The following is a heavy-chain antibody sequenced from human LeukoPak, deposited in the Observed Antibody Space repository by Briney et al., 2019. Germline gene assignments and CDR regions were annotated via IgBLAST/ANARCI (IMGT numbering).Heavy chain of an antibody. V-gene: IGHV3-33*01. CDR1: GFTFSSYG. CDR2: IWYDGSNK. Sequence: PGGSLRLSCVASGFTFSSYGMYWVRQAPGKGLEWVAVIWYDGSNKYYADSVKGRFTISRDNSKNTLYLQMSSLRGEDTAVYYCARGRYYMDYWGQGTLVTVSS. J-gene: IGHJ4*02. CDR3: ARGRYYMDY.